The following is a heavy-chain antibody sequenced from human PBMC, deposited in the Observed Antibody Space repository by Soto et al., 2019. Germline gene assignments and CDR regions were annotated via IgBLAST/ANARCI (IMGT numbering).Heavy chain of an antibody. CDR2: IYYSGST. V-gene: IGHV4-59*08. CDR3: AGRYGSAIDY. Sequence: QVQLQESGPGLVKPSETLSLTCTVSGGTISSWYWSWIRQPPGKGLEWIGYIYYSGSTNCNPSLKSRVTISVDTSKNQCSLKLSSVTAADTAVYYCAGRYGSAIDYWGQGTLVTVSS. D-gene: IGHD1-26*01. CDR1: GGTISSWY. J-gene: IGHJ4*02.